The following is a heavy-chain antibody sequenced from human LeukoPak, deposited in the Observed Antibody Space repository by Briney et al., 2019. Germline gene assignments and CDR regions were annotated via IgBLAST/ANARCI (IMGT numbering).Heavy chain of an antibody. D-gene: IGHD3-22*01. CDR3: ARAILGYDSSGYYYIYYFDY. J-gene: IGHJ4*02. CDR2: INPSGGST. Sequence: GASVKVSCKASGYTFTGYYLHWVRQAPGQGLEWMGFINPSGGSTSYAQKFQGRVTITADESTSTAYMELSSLRSEDTAVYYCARAILGYDSSGYYYIYYFDYWGQGTLVTVSS. V-gene: IGHV1-46*01. CDR1: GYTFTGYY.